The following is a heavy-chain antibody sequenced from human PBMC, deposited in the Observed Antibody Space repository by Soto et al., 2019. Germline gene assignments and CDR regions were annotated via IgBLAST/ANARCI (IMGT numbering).Heavy chain of an antibody. CDR3: ARDRGYSSSWRRKRGFDY. CDR2: IIPIFGTA. J-gene: IGHJ4*02. D-gene: IGHD6-13*01. CDR1: GGTFSSYA. Sequence: QVQLVQSGAEVKKPGSSVKVSCKASGGTFSSYAISWVRQAPGQGLEWMGGIIPIFGTANYAQKFKGRVTITADESTSTAYMELSSLRSEDTAVYYCARDRGYSSSWRRKRGFDYWGQGTLVTVSS. V-gene: IGHV1-69*12.